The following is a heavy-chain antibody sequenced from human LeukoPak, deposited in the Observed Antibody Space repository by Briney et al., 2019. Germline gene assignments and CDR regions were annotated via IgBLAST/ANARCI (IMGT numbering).Heavy chain of an antibody. J-gene: IGHJ4*02. D-gene: IGHD6-6*01. V-gene: IGHV3-48*04. CDR3: ARDGKDSSSFEIDY. Sequence: GGSLRLSCAASGFTFRIFGLNWVRQAPGKGPEWVSYIDARSGITYYADSVQGRFTISRDDARESVFLQMDGLRVDDTAVYYCARDGKDSSSFEIDYWGQGTLVTVSS. CDR1: GFTFRIFG. CDR2: IDARSGIT.